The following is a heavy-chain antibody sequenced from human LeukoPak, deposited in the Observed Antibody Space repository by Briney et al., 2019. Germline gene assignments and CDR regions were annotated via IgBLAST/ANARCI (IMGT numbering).Heavy chain of an antibody. V-gene: IGHV3-23*01. CDR3: AKAIWELLDAFDI. Sequence: PGGSLRLSCAASGFTFSSYAMSWVRQAPGEGLEWVSAISGSGGSTYYADSVKGRFTISRDNSKNTLYLQMNSLRAEDTAVYYCAKAIWELLDAFDIWGQGTMVTVSS. D-gene: IGHD1-26*01. J-gene: IGHJ3*02. CDR2: ISGSGGST. CDR1: GFTFSSYA.